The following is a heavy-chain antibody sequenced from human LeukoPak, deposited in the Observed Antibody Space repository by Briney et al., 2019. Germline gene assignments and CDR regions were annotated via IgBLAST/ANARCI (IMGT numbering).Heavy chain of an antibody. D-gene: IGHD3-10*01. CDR3: ARGLAWFHSGRGLYDY. CDR2: INHSGST. V-gene: IGHV4-34*01. CDR1: GGSFSGYY. J-gene: IGHJ4*02. Sequence: SETLSLTCAVYGGSFSGYYWNWIRQPPGKGLEWIGEINHSGSTNYNPSLKSRVTISVDTSKNQFSLKLSSVTAADTAVYYCARGLAWFHSGRGLYDYWGQGTLVTVSS.